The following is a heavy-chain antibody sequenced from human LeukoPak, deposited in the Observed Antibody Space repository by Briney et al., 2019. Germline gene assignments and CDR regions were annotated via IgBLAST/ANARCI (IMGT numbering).Heavy chain of an antibody. D-gene: IGHD4-17*01. CDR1: GGSFSGYY. V-gene: IGHV4-34*01. CDR2: INHSGST. CDR3: ARGLATLNMTTVTTYFDY. J-gene: IGHJ4*02. Sequence: SETLSLTCAVCGGSFSGYYWSWLRQPPGKGLEGIVEINHSGSTNYNPSLKSRVTISVDTSKNQFSRKLSSVTAADTAVYYCARGLATLNMTTVTTYFDYWGQGTLVTVSS.